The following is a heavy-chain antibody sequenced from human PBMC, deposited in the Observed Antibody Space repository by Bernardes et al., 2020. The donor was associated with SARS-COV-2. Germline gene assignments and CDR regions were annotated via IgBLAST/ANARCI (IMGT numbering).Heavy chain of an antibody. D-gene: IGHD6-13*01. CDR3: ARMAIATGGTIGREFLRFEL. CDR1: GFTFNSYT. V-gene: IGHV3-23*01. CDR2: ITGSGFDT. Sequence: GGSLRLSCAGSGFTFNSYTMSWVRQAPGKGLEWVSSITGSGFDTKSADSVRGRFSVFKDNGNTLSLQMNNLRTDDSAVYYCARMAIATGGTIGREFLRFELWGQGALGTVSS. J-gene: IGHJ4*02.